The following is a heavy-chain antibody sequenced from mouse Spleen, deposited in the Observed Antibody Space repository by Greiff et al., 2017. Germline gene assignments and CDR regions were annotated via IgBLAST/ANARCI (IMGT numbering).Heavy chain of an antibody. J-gene: IGHJ2*01. V-gene: IGHV1-74*01. CDR1: GYTFTSYW. Sequence: QVQLKQPGAELVKPGASVKVSCKASGYTFTSYWMHWVKQRPGQGLEWIGRIHPSDSDTNYNQKFKGKATLTVDKSSSTAYMQLSSLTSEDSAVYYCAIDYYSNSFDYWGQGTTLTVSS. CDR3: AIDYYSNSFDY. CDR2: IHPSDSDT. D-gene: IGHD2-5*01.